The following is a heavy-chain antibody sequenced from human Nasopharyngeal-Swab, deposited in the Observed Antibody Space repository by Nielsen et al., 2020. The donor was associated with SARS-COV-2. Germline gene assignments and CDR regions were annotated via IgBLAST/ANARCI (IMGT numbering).Heavy chain of an antibody. CDR3: TTDFYFDY. Sequence: GESLKISCAASGFIFSESAMHWVRQASGKGPEWVGRIGDKAHNYATTYGASMKGRFTISRDESSNTAFLQMDNLKTEDTALYYCTTDFYFDYWGQGALVTVSS. CDR1: GFIFSESA. CDR2: IGDKAHNYAT. V-gene: IGHV3-73*01. J-gene: IGHJ4*02.